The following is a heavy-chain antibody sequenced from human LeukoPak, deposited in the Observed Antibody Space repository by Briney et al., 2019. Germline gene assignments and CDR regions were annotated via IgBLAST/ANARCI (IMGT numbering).Heavy chain of an antibody. CDR1: GYTSTGDY. CDR3: ARGDCSTISCPFDP. J-gene: IGHJ5*02. Sequence: ASVKVSCKASGYTSTGDYIHWVRQAPGQGLEWMGWISPNSGGTKYAQNFQGRVTMTRDTSISTAYMELNRLRSDDTAVYYCARGDCSTISCPFDPWGQGTLVTVSS. V-gene: IGHV1-2*02. D-gene: IGHD2-2*01. CDR2: ISPNSGGT.